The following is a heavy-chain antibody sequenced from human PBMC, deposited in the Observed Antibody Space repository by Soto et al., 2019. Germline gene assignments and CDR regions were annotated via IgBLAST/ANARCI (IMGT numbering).Heavy chain of an antibody. CDR1: GGSISSGNYY. V-gene: IGHV4-31*03. CDR2: IYYSGST. D-gene: IGHD3-22*01. J-gene: IGHJ6*02. CDR3: ARHNYGSSGTAVDV. Sequence: SETLSLTCTVSGGSISSGNYYWSWIRQHPGKGLEWIGYIYYSGSTYYNPSLKSRVTISVDTSKNQFSLKLSSVTAADTAVYYCARHNYGSSGTAVDVWGQGTKVTVSS.